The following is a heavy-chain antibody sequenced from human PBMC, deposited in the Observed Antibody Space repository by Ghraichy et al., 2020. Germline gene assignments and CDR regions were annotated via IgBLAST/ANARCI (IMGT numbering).Heavy chain of an antibody. J-gene: IGHJ4*02. CDR1: GFTFSSYA. Sequence: GDSLNISCAASGFTFSSYAMSWVRQAPGKGLEWVSAISGSGGSTYYADSVKGRFTISRDNSKNTLYLQMNSLRAEDTAVYYCARSWRYYYDSSGYPLDYWGQGTLVTVSS. V-gene: IGHV3-23*01. CDR3: ARSWRYYYDSSGYPLDY. CDR2: ISGSGGST. D-gene: IGHD3-22*01.